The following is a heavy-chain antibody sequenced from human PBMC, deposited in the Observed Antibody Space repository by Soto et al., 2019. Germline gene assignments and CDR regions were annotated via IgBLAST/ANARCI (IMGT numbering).Heavy chain of an antibody. CDR3: ARVSGYYIPDY. J-gene: IGHJ4*02. V-gene: IGHV1-3*01. D-gene: IGHD5-12*01. Sequence: GASVKVSCKASGYTFTNYAMHWVRQAPGQRLEWMGWINAGNGNTKYSQKFQGRVTITRDTSASTAYMELSSLRSEDTAVYYCARVSGYYIPDYWGQGTLVTVSS. CDR1: GYTFTNYA. CDR2: INAGNGNT.